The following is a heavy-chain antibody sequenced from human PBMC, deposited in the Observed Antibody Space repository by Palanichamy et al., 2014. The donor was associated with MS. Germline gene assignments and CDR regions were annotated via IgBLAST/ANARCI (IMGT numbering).Heavy chain of an antibody. J-gene: IGHJ4*02. CDR3: VREDGYSFET. CDR2: LRQDGNVK. V-gene: IGHV3-7*01. D-gene: IGHD5-24*01. Sequence: EVQLVESGGGLVQPGGSLRLSCAASGFTFSGYWMSWVRQAPGKGPEWVANLRQDGNVKSYVDSVEGRFSISRDNAGSSLYLQMNSLRAEDTAVYYCVREDGYSFETWGQGILVTVSS. CDR1: GFTFSGYW.